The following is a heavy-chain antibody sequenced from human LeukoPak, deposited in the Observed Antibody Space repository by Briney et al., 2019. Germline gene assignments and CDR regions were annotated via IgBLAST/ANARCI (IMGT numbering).Heavy chain of an antibody. D-gene: IGHD5-12*01. CDR3: ARQYSGHVEEPPRY. CDR2: IYYSVTT. Sequence: PSETLSLTCTVSGDSINTNSYYWGWIRQPPGKGLEWIGSIYYSVTTYYNTSIKSRVTISVDTSKNHFSLKLTSVTAADTAVYYCARQYSGHVEEPPRYWGQGTLVTVSS. CDR1: GDSINTNSYY. J-gene: IGHJ4*02. V-gene: IGHV4-39*01.